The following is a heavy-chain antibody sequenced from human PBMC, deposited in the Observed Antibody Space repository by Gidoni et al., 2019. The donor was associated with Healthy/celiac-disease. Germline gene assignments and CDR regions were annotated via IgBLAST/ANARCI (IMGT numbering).Heavy chain of an antibody. V-gene: IGHV4-38-2*02. CDR1: GYSNSRGYY. CDR3: ARESVRGLGAFDI. J-gene: IGHJ3*02. D-gene: IGHD3-10*01. Sequence: VQLQESGPGLVKPSETLSLPCTVSGYSNSRGYYWGWIRQPPGKGLEWIGSIYHSGSTYYNPSLKSRVTISVDTSKNQFSLKLSAVTAADTAVYYCARESVRGLGAFDIWGQGTMVTVSS. CDR2: IYHSGST.